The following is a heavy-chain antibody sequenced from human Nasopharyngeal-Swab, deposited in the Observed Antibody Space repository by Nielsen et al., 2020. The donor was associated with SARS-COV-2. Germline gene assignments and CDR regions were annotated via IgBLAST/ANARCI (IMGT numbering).Heavy chain of an antibody. Sequence: SVKVSCKASGGTFSSYAISWVRQAPGQGLEWMGRIIPILGIANYAQKFQGRVTITADKSTSTAYMELSSLRSEDTAVYYCARGGGGRGLSDPYYFDYWGQGTLVTVSS. J-gene: IGHJ4*02. D-gene: IGHD3-10*01. V-gene: IGHV1-69*04. CDR2: IIPILGIA. CDR1: GGTFSSYA. CDR3: ARGGGGRGLSDPYYFDY.